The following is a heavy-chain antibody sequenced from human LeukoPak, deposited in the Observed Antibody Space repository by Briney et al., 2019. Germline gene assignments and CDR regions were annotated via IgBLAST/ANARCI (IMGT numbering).Heavy chain of an antibody. J-gene: IGHJ6*03. Sequence: SETLSLTCTVSGGSISSSSYYWGWIRQPPGKGLEWIGSIYYSGSTYYNPSLKSRVTISVDTSKNQFSLKLSSVTAADTAVYYCAREWVGPDPTIKRTDSGSYYYYYMDVWGKGTTVTVSS. D-gene: IGHD1-26*01. CDR3: AREWVGPDPTIKRTDSGSYYYYYMDV. V-gene: IGHV4-39*07. CDR1: GGSISSSSYY. CDR2: IYYSGST.